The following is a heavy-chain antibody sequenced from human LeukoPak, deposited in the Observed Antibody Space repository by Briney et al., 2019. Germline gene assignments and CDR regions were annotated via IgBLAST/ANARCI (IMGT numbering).Heavy chain of an antibody. CDR3: AKDRYGSGTYGSFDP. V-gene: IGHV3-23*01. J-gene: IGHJ5*02. CDR1: GFTFSSYA. Sequence: GGSLRLSCAASGFTFSSYAMSWVRQAPGKGLEWVSAISGSGGSTYYADSVKGRFTISRDNFKSTLYLQMNSLGADDTAVYYCAKDRYGSGTYGSFDPWGQGTLVTVSS. D-gene: IGHD3-10*01. CDR2: ISGSGGST.